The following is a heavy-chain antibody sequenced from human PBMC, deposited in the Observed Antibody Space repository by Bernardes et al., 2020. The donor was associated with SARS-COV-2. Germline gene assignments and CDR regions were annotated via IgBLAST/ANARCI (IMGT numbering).Heavy chain of an antibody. CDR1: GFTFSSYC. D-gene: IGHD1-1*01. CDR2: ISLGGGHT. J-gene: IGHJ6*02. CDR3: AKDWSTTGYYYDMDV. V-gene: IGHV3-23*01. Sequence: GGSLRLSCAASGFTFSSYCIHWVRQVPGKGLVWVSTISLGGGHTYFADSVKGRFTISRDNSKNTLYLQMNSLRVEDTAVYYCAKDWSTTGYYYDMDVWGPGTTVTVSS.